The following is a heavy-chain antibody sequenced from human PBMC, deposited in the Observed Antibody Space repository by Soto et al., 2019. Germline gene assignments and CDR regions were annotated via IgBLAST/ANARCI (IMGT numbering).Heavy chain of an antibody. Sequence: HPGGSLRLSCAASGFTFSSYAMSWVRQAPGKGLEWVSAISGSGGSTYYADSVKGRFTISRDNSKNTLYLQMNSLRAEDTAVYYCATGYSGYDSWDGYYYGMDVWGQGTTVTVSS. J-gene: IGHJ6*02. CDR2: ISGSGGST. V-gene: IGHV3-23*01. D-gene: IGHD5-12*01. CDR1: GFTFSSYA. CDR3: ATGYSGYDSWDGYYYGMDV.